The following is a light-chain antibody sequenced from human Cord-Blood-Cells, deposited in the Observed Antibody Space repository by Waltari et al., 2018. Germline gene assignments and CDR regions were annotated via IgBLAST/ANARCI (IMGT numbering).Light chain of an antibody. CDR3: CSSAGSYQGV. J-gene: IGLJ3*02. V-gene: IGLV2-11*01. Sequence: QSALTQPRSVSGSPGQSVTISCTGTSSDVGGYNYVSWYQQHPGKAPKLMIYEFSTRPSGVPDRFSGSKSGNPASLTISGLQAEDEADYYCCSSAGSYQGVFGGGTRLTVL. CDR2: EFS. CDR1: SSDVGGYNY.